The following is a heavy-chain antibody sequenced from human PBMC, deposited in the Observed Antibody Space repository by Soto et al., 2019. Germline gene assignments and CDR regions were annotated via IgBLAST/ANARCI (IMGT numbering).Heavy chain of an antibody. CDR3: AKDDRVYSSSSSVAFDI. D-gene: IGHD6-6*01. V-gene: IGHV3-9*01. Sequence: EVQLVESGGGLVQPGRSLRLSCAASGFTFDDYAMHWVRQAPGKGLEWVSGISWNSGSIGYADSVKGRFTISRDNAKNSLYLQMNSLRAEDTALYYCAKDDRVYSSSSSVAFDIWGQGTMVTVSS. J-gene: IGHJ3*02. CDR1: GFTFDDYA. CDR2: ISWNSGSI.